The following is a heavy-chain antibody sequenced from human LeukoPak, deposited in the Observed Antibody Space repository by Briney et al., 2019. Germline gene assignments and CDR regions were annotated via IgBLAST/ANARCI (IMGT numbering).Heavy chain of an antibody. D-gene: IGHD2-15*01. CDR2: IRYDGSKK. CDR1: GFTFSRYG. J-gene: IGHJ3*02. Sequence: GGSLRLSCAASGFTFSRYGMHWVRQAPGNRLEWVAFIRYDGSKKHYADFVKGRFIISRDDSKNTLYLQMNSLRAEDTAVYYCARDRVRGYCSGGSCYPDAFDIWGQGTMVTVSP. CDR3: ARDRVRGYCSGGSCYPDAFDI. V-gene: IGHV3-30*02.